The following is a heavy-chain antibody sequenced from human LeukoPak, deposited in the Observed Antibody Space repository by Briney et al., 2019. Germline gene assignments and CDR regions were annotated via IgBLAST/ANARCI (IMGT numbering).Heavy chain of an antibody. J-gene: IGHJ4*02. CDR2: INHSGST. CDR1: GGSFSGYY. V-gene: IGHV4-34*01. CDR3: ARTTVAKLIDY. Sequence: PSETLSLTCAVYGGSFSGYYWSWIRQPPGKGLEWIGEINHSGSTNYNPSLKSRVTISVDTSKNQFSLKLSSVTAADTAVYYCARTTVAKLIDYWGQGTLVTVPS. D-gene: IGHD4-23*01.